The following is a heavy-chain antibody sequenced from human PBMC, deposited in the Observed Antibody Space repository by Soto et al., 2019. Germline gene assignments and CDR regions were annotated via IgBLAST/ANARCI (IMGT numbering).Heavy chain of an antibody. CDR1: GFTFSSYW. CDR3: ARAYDSSGNYYYYYGMDV. D-gene: IGHD3-22*01. CDR2: IKSDGSST. V-gene: IGHV3-74*01. J-gene: IGHJ6*02. Sequence: GGSLRLSCAASGFTFSSYWMHWVRQPPGKGLVWVSRIKSDGSSTSYADSEKGRCTITRDNAKNTMYLQMNSLSAEDAAVDYCARAYDSSGNYYYYYGMDVWGQGTTVTVSS.